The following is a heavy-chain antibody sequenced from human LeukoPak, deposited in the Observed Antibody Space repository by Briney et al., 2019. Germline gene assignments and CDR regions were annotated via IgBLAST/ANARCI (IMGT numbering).Heavy chain of an antibody. CDR1: GYTFTSYA. CDR3: ATGGYYGSGGTFDP. D-gene: IGHD3-10*01. Sequence: GASVTVSCTASGYTFTSYAMNWVRQAPGQGLEWMGGIIPIFGTANYAQKFQGRVTITADESTSTAYMELSSLRSEDTAVYYCATGGYYGSGGTFDPWGQGTLVTVSS. V-gene: IGHV1-69*13. J-gene: IGHJ5*02. CDR2: IIPIFGTA.